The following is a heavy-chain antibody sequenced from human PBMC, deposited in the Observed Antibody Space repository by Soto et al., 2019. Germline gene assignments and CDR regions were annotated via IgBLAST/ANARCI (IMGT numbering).Heavy chain of an antibody. V-gene: IGHV2-70*11. Sequence: SGPTLVKPTQTLTLTCTFSGFSLSTSGMCVSWIRQPPGKALEWLARIDWDDDKYYSTSLKTRPTISKDTSKNQVVLTMTNMDPVDTATYYCARIQRASPPPAAMGLGYYYYMDVWGKGTTVTVSS. D-gene: IGHD2-2*01. CDR3: ARIQRASPPPAAMGLGYYYYMDV. CDR2: IDWDDDK. CDR1: GFSLSTSGMC. J-gene: IGHJ6*03.